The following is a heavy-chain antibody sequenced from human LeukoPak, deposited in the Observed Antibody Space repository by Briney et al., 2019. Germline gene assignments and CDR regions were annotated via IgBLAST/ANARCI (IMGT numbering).Heavy chain of an antibody. CDR1: GGSISSSNW. V-gene: IGHV4-4*02. CDR3: ARALGYCSGGSCSLYYYYYMDV. CDR2: IYHSGST. J-gene: IGHJ6*03. Sequence: SGTLSLTCAVSGGSISSSNWWSWVRQPPGKGLEWIGEIYHSGSTNYNPSLKSRVTISVDKSKNQFSLKLSSVTAEDTAVYYCARALGYCSGGSCSLYYYYYMDVWGKETTVTVSS. D-gene: IGHD2-15*01.